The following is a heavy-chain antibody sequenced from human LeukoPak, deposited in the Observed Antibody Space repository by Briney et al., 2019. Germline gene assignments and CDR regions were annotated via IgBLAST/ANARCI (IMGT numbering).Heavy chain of an antibody. V-gene: IGHV1-58*02. CDR3: AADLSESPSNRWYASRA. Sequence: SVKVSCKASGFTFRSSTMQWVRQARGQRLEWIGWIVLGSGNPNYAQKLQERITITRDMSTSTAYMELSSLRSEDTAVYFCAADLSESPSNRWYASRAWGQGTLVTVSS. D-gene: IGHD6-13*01. J-gene: IGHJ5*02. CDR1: GFTFRSST. CDR2: IVLGSGNP.